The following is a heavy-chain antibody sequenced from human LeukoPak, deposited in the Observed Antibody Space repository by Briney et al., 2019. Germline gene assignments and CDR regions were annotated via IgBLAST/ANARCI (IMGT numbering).Heavy chain of an antibody. V-gene: IGHV1-69*13. CDR1: GYTFTSYD. CDR3: AAPLRAGYMYGFQS. D-gene: IGHD5-18*01. J-gene: IGHJ5*02. Sequence: SVKVSCKASGYTFTSYDINWVRQAPGQGLEWMGGIIPGFGATDYADKFQGRVTITADEFTSTAYIDLTSLRSDDTAIYFCAAPLRAGYMYGFQSWGQGTLVTVSS. CDR2: IIPGFGAT.